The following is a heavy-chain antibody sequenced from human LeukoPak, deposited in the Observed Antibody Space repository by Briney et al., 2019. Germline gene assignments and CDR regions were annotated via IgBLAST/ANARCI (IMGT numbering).Heavy chain of an antibody. D-gene: IGHD2/OR15-2a*01. CDR1: GFTFSGYW. Sequence: GGSVRLSCEVSGFTFSGYWMSWVRQAPGKGLEWVANINQDGSEEYYVDSVKGRFTISRDNAKNSLYLQMNSLRAEDTAVYYCARDVSYYMDVWGKGTTVTVSS. CDR2: INQDGSEE. CDR3: ARDVSYYMDV. V-gene: IGHV3-7*01. J-gene: IGHJ6*03.